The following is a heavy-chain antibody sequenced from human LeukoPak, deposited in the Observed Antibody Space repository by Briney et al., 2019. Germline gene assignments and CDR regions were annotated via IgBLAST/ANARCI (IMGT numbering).Heavy chain of an antibody. Sequence: GGSLRLSCAASGFTFSSYAKSWVRQAPGKGLEWGSTFSGSGGSTYYPDSVKGRFTISRDNSKNTLYPQMNSLRAEDKAVYYCAKDYCSGGSCRFDYWGQGTLVTVSS. CDR3: AKDYCSGGSCRFDY. CDR2: FSGSGGST. V-gene: IGHV3-23*01. D-gene: IGHD2-15*01. CDR1: GFTFSSYA. J-gene: IGHJ4*02.